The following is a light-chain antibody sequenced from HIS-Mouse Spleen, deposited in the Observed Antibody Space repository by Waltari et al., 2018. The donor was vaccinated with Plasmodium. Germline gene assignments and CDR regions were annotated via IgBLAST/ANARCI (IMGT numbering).Light chain of an antibody. CDR2: KDS. CDR1: ALTKQY. CDR3: QSADSSGTHGV. J-gene: IGLJ2*01. Sequence: TCSGDALTKQYSYWYQQKPGQAPVLVIYKDSERPSGIPERFSGSSSGTTVTLTISGVQVEDEADYYCQSADSSGTHGVFGGGTKLTVL. V-gene: IGLV3-25*03.